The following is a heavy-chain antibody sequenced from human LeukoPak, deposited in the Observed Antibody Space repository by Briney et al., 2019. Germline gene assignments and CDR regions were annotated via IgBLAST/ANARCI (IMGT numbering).Heavy chain of an antibody. D-gene: IGHD3-9*01. V-gene: IGHV3-53*01. CDR3: ARWDYDNFGIDY. Sequence: GGSLRLSCAASGFTVRSNYMSWVRQPPGKGRDWVSVIYSGGSTYYADSVKGRFTISRDNSKNTLYLQMNSLRAEDTAVYYCARWDYDNFGIDYWGQGTLVTVSS. CDR1: GFTVRSNY. J-gene: IGHJ4*02. CDR2: IYSGGST.